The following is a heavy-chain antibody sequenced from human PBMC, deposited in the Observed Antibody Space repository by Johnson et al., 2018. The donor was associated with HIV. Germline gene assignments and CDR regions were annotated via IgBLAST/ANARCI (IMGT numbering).Heavy chain of an antibody. Sequence: SCAASGFTFSSYWMSWVRQAPGKGLEWVSAISGSGGSTYYADSVKGRFTISRDNSKNTLYLQMNSLRAEDTAVYYCAKSDVVVIPEGAFDIWGQGTMVTVSS. D-gene: IGHD2-21*01. CDR1: GFTFSSYW. CDR2: ISGSGGST. J-gene: IGHJ3*02. V-gene: IGHV3-23*01. CDR3: AKSDVVVIPEGAFDI.